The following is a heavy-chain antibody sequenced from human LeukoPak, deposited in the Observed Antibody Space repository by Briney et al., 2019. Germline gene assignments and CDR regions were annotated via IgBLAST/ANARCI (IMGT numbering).Heavy chain of an antibody. CDR2: ISYDGSNK. Sequence: QPGGSLRLSCAASGFTFSSYAMHWVRQAPGKGLEWVAVISYDGSNKYYADSVKGRFTISRDNSKNTLYLQMNSLRAEDTAVYYCARDGKPERNFGWLSYGMDVWGQGTTVTVSS. D-gene: IGHD3-9*01. V-gene: IGHV3-30-3*01. CDR1: GFTFSSYA. J-gene: IGHJ6*02. CDR3: ARDGKPERNFGWLSYGMDV.